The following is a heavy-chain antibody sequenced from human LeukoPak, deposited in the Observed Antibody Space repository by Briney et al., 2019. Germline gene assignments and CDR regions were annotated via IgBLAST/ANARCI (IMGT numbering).Heavy chain of an antibody. CDR1: GFTFRTYA. Sequence: PGGSLRLSCAASGFTFRTYAMSWVRQAPGKGLEWVSGISDSGDGTYYAESVKGRFTISRDNSKNTVFLQMNSLRADDTAKYYCAKVTKGFDYWGQGTLVTVSS. CDR3: AKVTKGFDY. V-gene: IGHV3-23*01. CDR2: ISDSGDGT. J-gene: IGHJ4*02.